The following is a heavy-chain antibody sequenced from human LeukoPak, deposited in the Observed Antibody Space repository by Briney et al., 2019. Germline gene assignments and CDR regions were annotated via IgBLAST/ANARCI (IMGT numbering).Heavy chain of an antibody. Sequence: PSETLSLTCAVSGYSISSGYYWGWIRQSPGKGLEWIGSIYFTGTTYYNPSLKSRVTTSLDTSKNQFSLNLSSVTAADTAVYYCARKGYCSSGSCYLDYWGQGTLVTVSS. CDR3: ARKGYCSSGSCYLDY. D-gene: IGHD2-15*01. V-gene: IGHV4-38-2*01. J-gene: IGHJ4*02. CDR1: GYSISSGYY. CDR2: IYFTGTT.